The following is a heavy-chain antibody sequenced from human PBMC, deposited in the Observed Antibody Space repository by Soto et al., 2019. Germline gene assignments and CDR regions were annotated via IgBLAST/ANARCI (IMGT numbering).Heavy chain of an antibody. CDR2: IKQDGREK. Sequence: GGSLRLSCGASGFIFRNYWMSWVRQAPGKGLEWVANIKQDGREKYYADSVKGRFTISRDNAKDSLYLQMDSLRADDTAVYYCARKNYYADSGFYDYWGQGALVTVSS. CDR1: GFIFRNYW. V-gene: IGHV3-7*01. CDR3: ARKNYYADSGFYDY. D-gene: IGHD3-22*01. J-gene: IGHJ4*02.